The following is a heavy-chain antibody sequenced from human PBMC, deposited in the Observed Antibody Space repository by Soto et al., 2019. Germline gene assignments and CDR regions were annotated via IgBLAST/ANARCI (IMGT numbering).Heavy chain of an antibody. CDR2: FSRSATTI. D-gene: IGHD6-13*01. V-gene: IGHV3-11*01. Sequence: PGGSLRLSCAASGFTFSDYYISWIRQAPGKGLEYISYFSRSATTIYYADSVKGRFTISRDNAKNSLFLQMNSLRAEDTALYYCARDRAMGAAVHYSDYWGQGTLVTVSS. CDR1: GFTFSDYY. J-gene: IGHJ4*02. CDR3: ARDRAMGAAVHYSDY.